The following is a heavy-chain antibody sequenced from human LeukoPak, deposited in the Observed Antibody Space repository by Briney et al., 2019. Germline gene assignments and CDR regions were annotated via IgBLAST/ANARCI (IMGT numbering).Heavy chain of an antibody. Sequence: GASVKVSCKASGYTFTSYGISWVRQAPGQGLEWMGWISAYNGNTNYAQKLQGRVTMTTDTSTSTAYMELRSLRSDDTAVYYCAGDLGYYDNGGSDYGMDVWGQGTTVTVSS. V-gene: IGHV1-18*01. J-gene: IGHJ6*02. CDR3: AGDLGYYDNGGSDYGMDV. CDR2: ISAYNGNT. D-gene: IGHD3-22*01. CDR1: GYTFTSYG.